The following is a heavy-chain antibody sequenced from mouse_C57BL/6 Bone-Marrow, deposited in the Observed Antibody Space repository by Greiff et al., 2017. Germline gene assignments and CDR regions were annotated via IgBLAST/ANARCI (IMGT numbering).Heavy chain of an antibody. CDR3: TRGAYYGSFYYYAMDY. V-gene: IGHV5-9-1*02. CDR2: ISSGGDYI. D-gene: IGHD1-1*01. Sequence: EVKLVESGEGLVKPGGSLKLSCAASGFTFSSYAMSWVRQTPGKRLEWVAYISSGGDYIYYADTVKGRFTISRDNARNTLYLQMSSLKSEDTAMYYCTRGAYYGSFYYYAMDYWGQGTSVTVSS. J-gene: IGHJ4*01. CDR1: GFTFSSYA.